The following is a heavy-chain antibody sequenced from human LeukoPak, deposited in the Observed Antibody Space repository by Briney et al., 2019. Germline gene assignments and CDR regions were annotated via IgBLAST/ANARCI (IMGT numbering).Heavy chain of an antibody. D-gene: IGHD6-6*01. Sequence: GASVKVSCKAPGYTFTSYYMHWVRQAPGQGLEWMGIINPSGGSTSYAQKFQGRVTMTRDMSTSTVYMELSSLRSEDTAVYYCARAGEIAARGFDYWGQGTLVTVSS. CDR1: GYTFTSYY. V-gene: IGHV1-46*01. CDR2: INPSGGST. CDR3: ARAGEIAARGFDY. J-gene: IGHJ4*02.